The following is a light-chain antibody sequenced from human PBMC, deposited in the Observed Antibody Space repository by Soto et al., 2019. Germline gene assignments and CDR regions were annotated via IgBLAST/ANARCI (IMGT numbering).Light chain of an antibody. CDR2: HES. J-gene: IGKJ2*01. Sequence: ERVMTQSPATVSVSPGERATLSCRASQSVSSKLAWYQQKPGQPPTLLIFHESPRATGVPDRFSGRGSGTEFILTISRLQSEDFAVYYCHQYNDWPPYTFGQGTKVDIK. V-gene: IGKV3-15*01. CDR3: HQYNDWPPYT. CDR1: QSVSSK.